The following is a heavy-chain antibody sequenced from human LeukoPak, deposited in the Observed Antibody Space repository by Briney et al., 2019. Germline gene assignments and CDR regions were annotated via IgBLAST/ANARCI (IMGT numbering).Heavy chain of an antibody. J-gene: IGHJ6*04. CDR3: ARGGFGELSKGYYYGMDV. D-gene: IGHD3-10*01. Sequence: ASVKVSCKASEGTFSSYAISWVRQAPGQGLKWMGGIIPIFGTANYAQKFQGRVTITADESTSTAYMELSSLRSEDTAVYYCARGGFGELSKGYYYGMDVWGKGTTVTVSS. V-gene: IGHV1-69*01. CDR1: EGTFSSYA. CDR2: IIPIFGTA.